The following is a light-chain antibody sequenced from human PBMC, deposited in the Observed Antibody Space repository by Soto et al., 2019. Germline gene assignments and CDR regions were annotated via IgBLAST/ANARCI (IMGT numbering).Light chain of an antibody. Sequence: EIVLTQSPATLSLSAVERATLSCISSESVSNYLAWYQQKPGQAPRLLIYDASNRATGIPARFSGSGSGTDFTLTISSLEPEDFAVYFCQHRAGWPPALTFGGGTKVDIK. J-gene: IGKJ4*01. CDR2: DAS. CDR3: QHRAGWPPALT. CDR1: ESVSNY. V-gene: IGKV3-11*01.